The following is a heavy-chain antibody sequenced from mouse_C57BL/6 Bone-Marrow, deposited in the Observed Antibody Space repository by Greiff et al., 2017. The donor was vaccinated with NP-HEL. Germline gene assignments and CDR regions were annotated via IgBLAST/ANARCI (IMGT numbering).Heavy chain of an antibody. D-gene: IGHD1-1*01. V-gene: IGHV1-78*01. CDR1: GYTFTDHT. J-gene: IGHJ3*01. CDR2: IYPRDGST. Sequence: QVQLKQSDAELVKPGASVKISCKVSGYTFTDHTIHWMKQRPEQGLEWIGYIYPRDGSTKYNEKFKGKATLTADKSSSTAYMQLSSLTSEDSAVYYCARRGDYYGSSSAWFAYWGQGTLVTVSA. CDR3: ARRGDYYGSSSAWFAY.